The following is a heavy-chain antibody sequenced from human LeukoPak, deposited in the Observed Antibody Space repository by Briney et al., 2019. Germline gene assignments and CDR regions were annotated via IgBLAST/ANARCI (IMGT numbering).Heavy chain of an antibody. CDR3: AKYLYDSSGSSLFDY. V-gene: IGHV3-23*01. D-gene: IGHD3-22*01. CDR1: GFAFSSYA. J-gene: IGHJ4*02. Sequence: GGSLRLSCAASGFAFSSYAMSWVRQAPGKGLEWVSAISGSGGSTYYADSVKGRFTISRDNSKNTLYLQMNSLRAEDTAVYYCAKYLYDSSGSSLFDYWGQGTLVTVSS. CDR2: ISGSGGST.